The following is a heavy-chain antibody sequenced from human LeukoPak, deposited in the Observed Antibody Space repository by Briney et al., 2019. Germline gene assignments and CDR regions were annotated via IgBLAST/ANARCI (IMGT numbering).Heavy chain of an antibody. D-gene: IGHD6-6*01. CDR1: GGSISSSSYY. CDR3: ARHSSIAARNSLGIDY. CDR2: IYYSGST. V-gene: IGHV4-39*01. Sequence: SETLSLTCTVSGGSISSSSYYWGWIRQPPGKGLEWIGSIYYSGSTYYNPSLKSRVTISVDTSKNQFSLKLSSVTAADTAVYYCARHSSIAARNSLGIDYWGQGTLAPVSS. J-gene: IGHJ4*02.